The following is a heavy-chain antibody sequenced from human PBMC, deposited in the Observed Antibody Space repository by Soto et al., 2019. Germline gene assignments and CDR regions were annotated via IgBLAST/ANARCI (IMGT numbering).Heavy chain of an antibody. CDR3: ARHLARGYYYMDV. CDR1: GGSISSYY. J-gene: IGHJ6*03. CDR2: IYYSGST. V-gene: IGHV4-59*08. D-gene: IGHD3-3*02. Sequence: PSETLSLTCTVSGGSISSYYWSWIRQPPGKGLEWIGYIYYSGSTNYNPSLKSRVTISVDTSKNQFSLKLSSVTAADTAVYYCARHLARGYYYMDVWGKGTTVTVSS.